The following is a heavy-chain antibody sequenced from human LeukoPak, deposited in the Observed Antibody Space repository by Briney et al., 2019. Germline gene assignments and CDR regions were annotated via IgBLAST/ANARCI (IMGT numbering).Heavy chain of an antibody. V-gene: IGHV1-2*02. D-gene: IGHD3-22*01. CDR1: GYTFTGYY. CDR3: ASGYYDSSGYYYGWGSYYYYMDV. CDR2: INPNSGGT. Sequence: ASVKVSCKASGYTFTGYYMHWVRQAPGQGLEWMGWINPNSGGTNYAQKFQGRVTMTRDTSISTAYMELSRLRSDDTAVYYCASGYYDSSGYYYGWGSYYYYMDVWGKGTTVTVSS. J-gene: IGHJ6*03.